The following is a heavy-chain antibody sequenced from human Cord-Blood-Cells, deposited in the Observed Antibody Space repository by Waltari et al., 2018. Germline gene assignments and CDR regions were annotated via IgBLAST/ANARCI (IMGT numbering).Heavy chain of an antibody. V-gene: IGHV4-34*01. CDR2: INHSGST. D-gene: IGHD2-2*02. Sequence: QVQLQQWGAGLLKPSETLSLTCAVYGGSFSGYYWSWIRQPPGKGLEWIGEINHSGSTNYNPSLKSRVTISVDTSKNQFSLKLSSVTAADTAVYYCARAAGYCSSTSCYKEGYYFDYWGQGTLVTVSS. CDR1: GGSFSGYY. J-gene: IGHJ4*02. CDR3: ARAAGYCSSTSCYKEGYYFDY.